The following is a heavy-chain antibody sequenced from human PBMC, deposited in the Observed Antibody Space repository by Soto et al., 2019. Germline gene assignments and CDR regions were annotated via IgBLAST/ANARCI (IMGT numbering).Heavy chain of an antibody. CDR1: GGSITSGGYF. D-gene: IGHD3-16*02. V-gene: IGHV4-31*03. CDR2: IYHSGST. Sequence: SETLSLTCTVSGGSITSGGYFWSWIRQHPGKDLEWIGYIYHSGSTFYNPSLQSRVALSVDTSKNQFSLKLNSVTAADTAVYYCARGRLGQLSLTSSLDYWGQGTLVTVSS. J-gene: IGHJ4*02. CDR3: ARGRLGQLSLTSSLDY.